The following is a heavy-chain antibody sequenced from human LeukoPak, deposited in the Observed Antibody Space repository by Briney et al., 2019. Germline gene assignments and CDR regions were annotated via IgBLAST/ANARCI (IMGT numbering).Heavy chain of an antibody. CDR2: VSPYNRNT. D-gene: IGHD3-10*01. Sequence: ATVTVSCTTSGYTFTDYDITWVRQAPGQGLEWMGRVSPYNRNTYYSPRFQDRVTITNDTSTVTAYMDLRNLRTDDTAMYYCARNGRVRRVVKDLFEYWGQGTLVAVSS. J-gene: IGHJ4*02. CDR1: GYTFTDYD. V-gene: IGHV1-18*01. CDR3: ARNGRVRRVVKDLFEY.